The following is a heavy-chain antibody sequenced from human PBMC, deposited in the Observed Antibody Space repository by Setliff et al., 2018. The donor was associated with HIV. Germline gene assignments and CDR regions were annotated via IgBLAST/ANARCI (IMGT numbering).Heavy chain of an antibody. J-gene: IGHJ6*02. CDR1: GVSLSSESYY. CDR3: ARRGESTGSWFSSWYSYDMDV. CDR2: MYYNGKI. D-gene: IGHD2-15*01. V-gene: IGHV4-39*01. Sequence: SETLSLTCTVSGVSLSSESYYWGWVRQPPGEALEWVGSMYYNGKIFYNPSLRSRVTIFVDSSKNELSLRLQSVAAADTAVYYCARRGESTGSWFSSWYSYDMDVWGQGTTVTVS.